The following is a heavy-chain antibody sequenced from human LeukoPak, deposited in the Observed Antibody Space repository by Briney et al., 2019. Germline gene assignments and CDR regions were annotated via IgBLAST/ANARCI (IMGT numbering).Heavy chain of an antibody. J-gene: IGHJ4*02. CDR1: GFTFSSYV. V-gene: IGHV3-30-3*01. D-gene: IGHD3-3*01. Sequence: GGSLRLSCAASGFTFSSYVMHWVRQAPGKGLEWVAVISYDGSTKYYADSVKGRFTISRDSSKNTLYLQMNSLRAEDTAVYYCARRVVIRVWGFYFDYWGQGTLVTVSS. CDR3: ARRVVIRVWGFYFDY. CDR2: ISYDGSTK.